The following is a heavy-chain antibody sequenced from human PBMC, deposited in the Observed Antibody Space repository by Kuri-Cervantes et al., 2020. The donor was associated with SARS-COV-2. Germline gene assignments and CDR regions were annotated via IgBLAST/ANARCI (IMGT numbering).Heavy chain of an antibody. CDR1: GFTFSSYG. CDR3: ARGAYSQQLVQIV. D-gene: IGHD6-13*01. V-gene: IGHV3-33*01. CDR2: IWYDGSNK. J-gene: IGHJ4*02. Sequence: LSLTCAASGFTFSSYGMHWVRQAPGKGLEWVAVIWYDGSNKYYADSVKGRFTISRDNSKNTLYLQMNSLRAEDTAAYYCARGAYSQQLVQIVWGQGTLVTVSS.